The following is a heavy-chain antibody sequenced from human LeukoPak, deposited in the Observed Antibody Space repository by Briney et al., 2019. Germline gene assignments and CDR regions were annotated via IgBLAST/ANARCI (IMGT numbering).Heavy chain of an antibody. CDR2: ISGRDGST. J-gene: IGHJ4*02. V-gene: IGHV3-23*01. CDR3: ARDYTGGWNDY. CDR1: GFTFSSSA. D-gene: IGHD7-27*01. Sequence: GGSLRLSCAASGFTFSSSAMSWVRQTPGKGLEWVSAISGRDGSTYYADSVKGRFSISRDNTKNSLYLQMNSLRAEDTAVYYCARDYTGGWNDYWGQGTLVIVSS.